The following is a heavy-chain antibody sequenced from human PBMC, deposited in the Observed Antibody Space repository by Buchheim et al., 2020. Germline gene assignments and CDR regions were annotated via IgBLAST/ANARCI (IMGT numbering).Heavy chain of an antibody. J-gene: IGHJ3*02. V-gene: IGHV4-4*07. CDR3: ARTAAGADAFDI. Sequence: QVQLQESGPGLVKPSETLSLTCTVSGGSISNYYWTWIRQPAGKGLEWIGRLSASGNTNYNPSLKSRVTMSMDTSKKQFSLKLSSVTAVDTAVYYCARTAAGADAFDIWGQGT. CDR1: GGSISNYY. CDR2: LSASGNT. D-gene: IGHD6-13*01.